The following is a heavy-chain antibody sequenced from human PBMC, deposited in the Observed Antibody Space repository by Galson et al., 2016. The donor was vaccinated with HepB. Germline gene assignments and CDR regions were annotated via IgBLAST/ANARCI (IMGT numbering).Heavy chain of an antibody. CDR3: ARVGWTGWYGGGDFDY. Sequence: SLRLSCAASGFNFSDFAMNWVRQAPGKGLEWISYIGSSSSMIYYADSVKGRFTISRDNAKNSLYLEMNSLRAEDTAVYYCARVGWTGWYGGGDFDYWGQGTLLAVSS. V-gene: IGHV3-48*01. CDR2: IGSSSSMI. CDR1: GFNFSDFA. J-gene: IGHJ4*02. D-gene: IGHD6-19*01.